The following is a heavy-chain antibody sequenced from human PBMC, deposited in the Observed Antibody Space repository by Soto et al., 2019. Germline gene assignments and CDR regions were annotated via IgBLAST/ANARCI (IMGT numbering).Heavy chain of an antibody. CDR3: ASVATIFGVVISDHYYAMDV. D-gene: IGHD3-3*01. CDR2: TSYDGTNK. CDR1: GFTFTSYA. Sequence: QVQLVESGGGVVQPGRSLRLSCAASGFTFTSYAIHWVRQAPGKGLEWVAYTSYDGTNKYYADSVKGRLTISRDNSKNTVYLQVDSLRAEDTAVYYCASVATIFGVVISDHYYAMDVWGRGTPVTVSS. V-gene: IGHV3-30-3*01. J-gene: IGHJ6*02.